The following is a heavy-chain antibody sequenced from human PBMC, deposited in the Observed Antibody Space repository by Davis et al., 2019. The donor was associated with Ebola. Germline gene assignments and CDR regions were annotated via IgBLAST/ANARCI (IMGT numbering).Heavy chain of an antibody. V-gene: IGHV1-2*02. CDR2: INPNSGGT. Sequence: ASVKVSCKASGGTFTSYGISWVRQAPGQGLEWMGWINPNSGGTNYAQKFQGRVTMTRDTSISTAYMELSRLRSDDTAVYYCARSGENWRFDYWGQGTLVTVSS. CDR1: GGTFTSYG. D-gene: IGHD1-1*01. CDR3: ARSGENWRFDY. J-gene: IGHJ4*02.